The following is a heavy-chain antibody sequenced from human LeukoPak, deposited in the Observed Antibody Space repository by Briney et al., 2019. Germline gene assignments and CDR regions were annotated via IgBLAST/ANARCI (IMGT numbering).Heavy chain of an antibody. J-gene: IGHJ4*02. CDR3: AKDDYDFWSGPTYYFDY. CDR2: ISGSGGST. V-gene: IGHV3-23*01. CDR1: GFTFSSYA. D-gene: IGHD3-3*01. Sequence: GGSLRLSCAASGFTFSSYAMSWVRQAPGKGLEWVSAISGSGGSTYCADSVKGRFTISRDNSKNTLYLQMNSLRAEDTAVYYCAKDDYDFWSGPTYYFDYWGQGTLVTVSS.